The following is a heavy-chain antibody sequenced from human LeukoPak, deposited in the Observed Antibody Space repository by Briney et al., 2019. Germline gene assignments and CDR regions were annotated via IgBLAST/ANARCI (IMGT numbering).Heavy chain of an antibody. Sequence: SETLSLTCAVYGGSFSGYYWSWIRQPPGKGLEWIGEINHSGSTNYNPSLKSRVTISVDTSKNQFSLKLSSVTAADTAVYYCARGPYYDSSGYYISVIFRSAFDIWGQGTMVTVSS. V-gene: IGHV4-34*01. D-gene: IGHD3-22*01. CDR2: INHSGST. CDR1: GGSFSGYY. J-gene: IGHJ3*02. CDR3: ARGPYYDSSGYYISVIFRSAFDI.